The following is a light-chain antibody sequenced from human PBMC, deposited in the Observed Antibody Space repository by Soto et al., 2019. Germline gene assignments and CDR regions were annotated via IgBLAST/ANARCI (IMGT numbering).Light chain of an antibody. V-gene: IGKV1-39*01. CDR3: QQTYSFPRT. Sequence: DIQMTQSPSSLSASVGHSVTITCRASQSISSYLNWYQQKPGKSPKLLIYAASSLQSGVPSRFSGSGSGTDFTLTISSLQPEDFATYHCQQTYSFPRTFGQGTKVDIK. CDR1: QSISSY. J-gene: IGKJ1*01. CDR2: AAS.